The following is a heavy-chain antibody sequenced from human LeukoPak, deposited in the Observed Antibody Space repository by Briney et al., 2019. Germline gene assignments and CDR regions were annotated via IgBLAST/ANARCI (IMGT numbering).Heavy chain of an antibody. CDR2: IGVGGERT. J-gene: IGHJ4*02. D-gene: IGHD3-16*01. Sequence: GGSLRLSCAASGFTFSSYAMSWVRQAPGKGLEWVSTIGVGGERTYYADSVKGRFTISRDNSKNTVYLQMNSLRAEDTAVYYCAKVLRGSQDYWGQGTLVTVFS. V-gene: IGHV3-23*01. CDR1: GFTFSSYA. CDR3: AKVLRGSQDY.